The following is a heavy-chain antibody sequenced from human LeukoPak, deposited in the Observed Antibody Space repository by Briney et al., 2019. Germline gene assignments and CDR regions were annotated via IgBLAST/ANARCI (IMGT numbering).Heavy chain of an antibody. CDR1: GGSISSSSYY. V-gene: IGHV4-39*01. CDR3: ARRVGANWGPNYFDY. CDR2: IYYSGST. J-gene: IGHJ4*02. D-gene: IGHD7-27*01. Sequence: PSETLSLTCTVSGGSISSSSYYWGWIRQPPGKGLVWIGSIYYSGSTYYNPSLKSRVTISVDTSKNQFSLKLSSVTAADTAVYYCARRVGANWGPNYFDYWGQGTLVTVSS.